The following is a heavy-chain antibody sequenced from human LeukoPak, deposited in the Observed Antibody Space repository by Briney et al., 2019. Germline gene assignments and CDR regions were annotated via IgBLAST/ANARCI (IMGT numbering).Heavy chain of an antibody. CDR2: IRSKANSCAT. Sequence: GGSLRLSCAASGFTLSGSAMHWVRQASGKGLEWVGRIRSKANSCATAYAASVKGRFTISRDDSKNTAYLQMNSLKTEDTAVYYCTRQPIRFFYYYMDVWGKGTTVTVSS. V-gene: IGHV3-73*01. D-gene: IGHD3-3*01. CDR3: TRQPIRFFYYYMDV. J-gene: IGHJ6*03. CDR1: GFTLSGSA.